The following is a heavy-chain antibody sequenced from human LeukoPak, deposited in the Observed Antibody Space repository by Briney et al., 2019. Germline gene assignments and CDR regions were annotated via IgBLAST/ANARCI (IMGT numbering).Heavy chain of an antibody. CDR3: ASSLLWFGELVY. J-gene: IGHJ4*02. D-gene: IGHD3-10*01. CDR1: GFTFSSYA. Sequence: GGSLRLSCAASGFTFSSYAMHWVRQAPGKGLEWVAVISYDGSNKYYADSVEGRFTISRDNSKNTLYLQMNSLRAEDTAVYYCASSLLWFGELVYWGQGTLVTVSS. V-gene: IGHV3-30-3*01. CDR2: ISYDGSNK.